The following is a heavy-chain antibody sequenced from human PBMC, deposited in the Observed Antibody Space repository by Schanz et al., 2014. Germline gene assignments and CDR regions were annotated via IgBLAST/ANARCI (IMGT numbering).Heavy chain of an antibody. V-gene: IGHV3-23*04. Sequence: VQLVESGGGLVKPGGSLRLSCAASGFTFSDYYMSWIRQAPGKGLEWVSTISASGGSTYYADSVKGRFTMSRDNSKNTLYLQMNSLSADDTAVFYCAKGMGYCSGGTCYDYYYYGLDVWGQGTTVTVSS. CDR2: ISASGGST. CDR3: AKGMGYCSGGTCYDYYYYGLDV. J-gene: IGHJ6*02. D-gene: IGHD2-15*01. CDR1: GFTFSDYY.